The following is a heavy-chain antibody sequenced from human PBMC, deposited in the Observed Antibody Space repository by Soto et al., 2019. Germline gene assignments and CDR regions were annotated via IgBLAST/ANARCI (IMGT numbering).Heavy chain of an antibody. CDR2: IIPIFGTA. CDR1: GGTFSSYA. Sequence: ASVKVSCKASGGTFSSYAIGWVRQAPGQGLEWMGGIIPIFGTANYAQKFQGRVTITADESTSTAYMELSSLRSEDTAVYYCARDGGSYFSPYYYGMDVWGQGTTVTVSS. D-gene: IGHD1-26*01. CDR3: ARDGGSYFSPYYYGMDV. V-gene: IGHV1-69*13. J-gene: IGHJ6*02.